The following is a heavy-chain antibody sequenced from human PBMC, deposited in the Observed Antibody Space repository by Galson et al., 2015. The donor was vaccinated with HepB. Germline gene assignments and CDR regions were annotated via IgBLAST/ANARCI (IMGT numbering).Heavy chain of an antibody. V-gene: IGHV3-30-3*01. CDR1: GFTFSSYA. Sequence: SLRLSCAASGFTFSSYALHWVRQAPGKGLEWVAVISYDRSSKNYADSVKGRFTISRDNSKNTLSLQMNSLRAEDTAVYYCARDYCSGGSCLDYWGQGTLVTVSS. CDR3: ARDYCSGGSCLDY. CDR2: ISYDRSSK. J-gene: IGHJ4*02. D-gene: IGHD2-15*01.